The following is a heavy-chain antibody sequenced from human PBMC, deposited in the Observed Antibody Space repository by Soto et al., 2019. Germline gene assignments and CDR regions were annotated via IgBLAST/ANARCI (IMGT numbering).Heavy chain of an antibody. V-gene: IGHV3-23*01. CDR2: ISGSGGST. CDR3: AKVRAAADDYYYGMDV. CDR1: GFTFSSYA. J-gene: IGHJ6*02. Sequence: GGSLRLSCAASGFTFSSYAMSWVRQAPGKGLEWVSAISGSGGSTYYADSVKGRFTISRDNSKNTLYLQMNSLRAEDTAVYYCAKVRAAADDYYYGMDVWGQGTTVTVSS. D-gene: IGHD6-13*01.